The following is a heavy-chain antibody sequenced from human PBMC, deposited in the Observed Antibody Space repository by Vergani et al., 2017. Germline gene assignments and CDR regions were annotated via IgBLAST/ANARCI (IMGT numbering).Heavy chain of an antibody. V-gene: IGHV4-39*01. CDR1: GASIRSSNYY. D-gene: IGHD6-19*01. J-gene: IGHJ5*02. Sequence: QLQLQESGPGLVKPSATLSLTCSVSGASIRSSNYYWGWIRQPPGKWLEWIASIYYSGSTYYNPSLKSRVTISVDTSKNQFSLKLSSVTAADTAVYFCARHSTVEWLVKLGWIDPWGQGIPVTVSS. CDR3: ARHSTVEWLVKLGWIDP. CDR2: IYYSGST.